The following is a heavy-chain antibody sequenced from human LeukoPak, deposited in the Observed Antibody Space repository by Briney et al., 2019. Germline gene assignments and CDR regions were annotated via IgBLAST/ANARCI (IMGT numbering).Heavy chain of an antibody. CDR3: TRGSATSSWYWFF. Sequence: QSGGSLRLSCAVSGFTFSSHWMTWVRQAPGKGPECVASIYKDGSEQYYVDSVKGRFTISRDNAKNSLSLKVSSLRAEDTAVYYCTRGSATSSWYWFFWGQGTLVTVSS. CDR2: IYKDGSEQ. V-gene: IGHV3-7*01. CDR1: GFTFSSHW. J-gene: IGHJ4*02. D-gene: IGHD6-13*01.